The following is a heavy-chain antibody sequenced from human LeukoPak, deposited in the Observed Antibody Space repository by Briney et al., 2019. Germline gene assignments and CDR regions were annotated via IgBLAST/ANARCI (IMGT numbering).Heavy chain of an antibody. Sequence: PGGTLRLSCAASGFTFSSYSMNWVRHPPGKGLEWVSSICISSSYIYYADSSKSRFTISRDNPKNTLYLPMHSLSTEDEAEFNCARDSLPLLWVGELIAGIDGGGQGTLVTVSS. V-gene: IGHV3-21*01. CDR2: ICISSSYI. D-gene: IGHD3-10*01. CDR3: ARDSLPLLWVGELIAGIDG. CDR1: GFTFSSYS. J-gene: IGHJ4*02.